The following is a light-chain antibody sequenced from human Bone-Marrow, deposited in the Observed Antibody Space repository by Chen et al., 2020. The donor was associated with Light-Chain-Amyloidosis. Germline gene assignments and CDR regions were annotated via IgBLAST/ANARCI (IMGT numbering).Light chain of an antibody. CDR1: SSDVGGDNH. V-gene: IGLV2-14*01. J-gene: IGLJ1*01. Sequence: QSALTQPASVSGSPGQSITISCTGTSSDVGGDNHVSWYQQHPDKAPQLMISEVTNRPSWVPDRFSGSKSDTTASLTISGLQTEDEADYFCSSYTITNTLVFGRGTRVTVL. CDR3: SSYTITNTLV. CDR2: EVT.